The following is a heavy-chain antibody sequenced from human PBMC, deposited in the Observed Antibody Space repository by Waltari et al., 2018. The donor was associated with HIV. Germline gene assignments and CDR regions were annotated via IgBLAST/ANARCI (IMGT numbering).Heavy chain of an antibody. J-gene: IGHJ4*02. CDR3: ARGNYYDSSEGRDYFDY. V-gene: IGHV4-31*03. CDR2: IYYSGST. CDR1: GGSISSGGYY. D-gene: IGHD3-22*01. Sequence: QVQLQESGPGLVKPSQTLSLTCTVSGGSISSGGYYWSWIRQHPGKGLEWIGYIYYSGSTYYNPSLKSRVTISVDTSKNQFSLKLSSVTAADTAVYYCARGNYYDSSEGRDYFDYWGQGTLVTVSS.